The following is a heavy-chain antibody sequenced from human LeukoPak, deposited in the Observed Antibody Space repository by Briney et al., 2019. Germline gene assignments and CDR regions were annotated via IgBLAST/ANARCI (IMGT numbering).Heavy chain of an antibody. D-gene: IGHD1-26*01. CDR3: ARGNSGSYYVAFDY. J-gene: IGHJ4*02. CDR2: IYHSGST. CDR1: GYSISSGYY. V-gene: IGHV4-38-2*02. Sequence: SETLSLTCTVSGYSISSGYYWGWIRQPPGKGLEWIGSIYHSGSTYYNPSLKSRATISVDTSKNQFSLKLSSVTAADTAVYYCARGNSGSYYVAFDYWGQGTLVTVSS.